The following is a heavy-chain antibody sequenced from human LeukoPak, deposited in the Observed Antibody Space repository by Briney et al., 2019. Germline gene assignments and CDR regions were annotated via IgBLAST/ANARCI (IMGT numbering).Heavy chain of an antibody. J-gene: IGHJ4*02. Sequence: SETLSLTCAVYGGSFNGYYWSWIRQPPGKGLEWIGEINHSGSTNYNPSLKSRVTISVDTSKNQFSLKLSSVTAADTAVYYCARVFSGWYACDYWGQGTLVTVSS. D-gene: IGHD6-19*01. V-gene: IGHV4-34*01. CDR1: GGSFNGYY. CDR2: INHSGST. CDR3: ARVFSGWYACDY.